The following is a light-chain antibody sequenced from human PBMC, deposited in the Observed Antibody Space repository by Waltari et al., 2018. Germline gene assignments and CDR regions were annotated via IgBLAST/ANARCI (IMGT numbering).Light chain of an antibody. Sequence: DIQMTQSLSSLSASVGDRVTITCRASQSISNSLNWYQHKPGKAPKLLIFAASTLQSWVPSRFSGSGSGTEFTLTISSLQPEDFATYYCQQGYSTPFTFGQGTKLEIK. CDR1: QSISNS. CDR2: AAS. V-gene: IGKV1-39*01. J-gene: IGKJ2*01. CDR3: QQGYSTPFT.